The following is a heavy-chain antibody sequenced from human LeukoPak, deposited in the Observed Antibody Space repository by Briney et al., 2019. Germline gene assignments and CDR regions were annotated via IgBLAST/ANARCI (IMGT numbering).Heavy chain of an antibody. CDR1: GGSISSGGYY. J-gene: IGHJ4*02. CDR3: ATQWFGEGDYFDY. V-gene: IGHV4-31*03. Sequence: PSETLSLTCTVSGGSISSGGYYWSWIRQHPGKGLEWIGYIYYSGSTYYNPSLKSRVTISVDTSKSQFSLKLSSVTAADTAVYYCATQWFGEGDYFDYWGQGTLVTVSS. D-gene: IGHD3-10*01. CDR2: IYYSGST.